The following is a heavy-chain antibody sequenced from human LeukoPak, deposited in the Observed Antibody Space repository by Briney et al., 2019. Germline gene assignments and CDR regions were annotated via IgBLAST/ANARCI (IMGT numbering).Heavy chain of an antibody. CDR1: GGSISSGGYY. CDR2: IYDSGST. J-gene: IGHJ4*02. V-gene: IGHV4-31*03. CDR3: ARGVLRRYYDSSGYCCYFDY. D-gene: IGHD3-22*01. Sequence: SETLSLTCTVSGGSISSGGYYWSWIRHHPGKGLEWIGYIYDSGSTYYNPSLKSRVTISVDTSKNQLSLKLSSVTAADTAVYYCARGVLRRYYDSSGYCCYFDYWGQGTLVTVSS.